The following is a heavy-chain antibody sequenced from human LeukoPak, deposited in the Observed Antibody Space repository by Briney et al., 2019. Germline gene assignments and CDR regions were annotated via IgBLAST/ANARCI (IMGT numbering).Heavy chain of an antibody. D-gene: IGHD2-15*01. CDR2: IYYSGST. CDR3: ARARHNPVDCSGGSCYSVPFDY. Sequence: SETLSLTCTVSGGSISSYYWSWIRQPPGNGLEWIGYIYYSGSTNYNPSLKSRVTISVDTSKNQFSLKLSSVTAADTAVYYCARARHNPVDCSGGSCYSVPFDYWGQGTLVTVSS. J-gene: IGHJ4*02. CDR1: GGSISSYY. V-gene: IGHV4-59*12.